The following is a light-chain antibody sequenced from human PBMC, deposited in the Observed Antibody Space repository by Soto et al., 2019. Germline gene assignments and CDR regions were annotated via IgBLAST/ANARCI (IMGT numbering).Light chain of an antibody. V-gene: IGKV1-39*01. CDR2: AAS. CDR3: QQSYSSFPWT. Sequence: DIQMTQSPSSLSASVGDGVTITCRASQYISSYLNWYQQKPGKAPKLLIYAASSLQSGVPRRFSGSGSGTVFTLTISSLQPEDFATYFCQQSYSSFPWTFGQGTKGEIE. J-gene: IGKJ1*01. CDR1: QYISSY.